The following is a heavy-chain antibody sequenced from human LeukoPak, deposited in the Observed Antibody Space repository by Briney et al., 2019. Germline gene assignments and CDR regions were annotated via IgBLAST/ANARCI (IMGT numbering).Heavy chain of an antibody. D-gene: IGHD3-22*01. CDR2: ISYDGSNK. J-gene: IGHJ4*02. CDR3: AKERRYYDSSGYNPLDY. V-gene: IGHV3-30*18. Sequence: GGSLRLSCAASGFTFSSYGMHWVRQAPGKGLEWVAVISYDGSNKYYADSVKGRFTISRDNSKNTLYLQMNSLRAEDTAVYYCAKERRYYDSSGYNPLDYWGQGTLVTVSS. CDR1: GFTFSSYG.